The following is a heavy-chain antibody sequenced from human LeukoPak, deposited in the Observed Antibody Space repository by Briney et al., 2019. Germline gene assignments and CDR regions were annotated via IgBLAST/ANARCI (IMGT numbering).Heavy chain of an antibody. CDR1: GYSFTSYW. Sequence: GESLKISCKGSGYSFTSYWIGWVRQMPVKGLEWMGIIYPGDSDTRYSPSFQGQVTISADKSISTAYLQWSSLKASDTAMYYCARHTLTNYYGSVPDYWGQGTLVTVSS. D-gene: IGHD3-10*01. CDR2: IYPGDSDT. V-gene: IGHV5-51*01. CDR3: ARHTLTNYYGSVPDY. J-gene: IGHJ4*02.